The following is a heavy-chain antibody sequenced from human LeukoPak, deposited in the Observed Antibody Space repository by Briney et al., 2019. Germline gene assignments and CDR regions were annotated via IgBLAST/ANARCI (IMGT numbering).Heavy chain of an antibody. CDR2: ISAYNGNT. CDR3: ARDIVVVVASNGMDV. Sequence: ASVKVSCKASGYTFTSYGISWVRQAPGQGLEWMGWISAYNGNTNYAQKLQGRVTMTTDTSTSTAYMELRSLRSDDTAVYYCARDIVVVVASNGMDVWGQGTTVTVSS. J-gene: IGHJ6*02. D-gene: IGHD2-15*01. V-gene: IGHV1-18*01. CDR1: GYTFTSYG.